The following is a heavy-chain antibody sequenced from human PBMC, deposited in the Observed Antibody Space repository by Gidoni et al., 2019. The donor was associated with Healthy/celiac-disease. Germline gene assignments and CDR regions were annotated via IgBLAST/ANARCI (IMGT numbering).Heavy chain of an antibody. J-gene: IGHJ5*02. Sequence: QVTLKESGPVLVKPTETLTLTCTVPGFSLSNARMGVSWIRQPPGKALEWLAHVFSNDEKSYSTSLKSRLTSSKETSKSQVVLTMTNMDPVDTATYYCARIRRLPGYSSRNGWFDPWGQGTLVTVSS. CDR1: GFSLSNARMG. CDR3: ARIRRLPGYSSRNGWFDP. D-gene: IGHD6-13*01. V-gene: IGHV2-26*01. CDR2: VFSNDEK.